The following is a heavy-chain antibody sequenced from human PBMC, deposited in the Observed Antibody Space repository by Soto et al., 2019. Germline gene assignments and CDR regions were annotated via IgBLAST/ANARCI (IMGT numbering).Heavy chain of an antibody. J-gene: IGHJ6*02. CDR3: ARLLSGTGIYYGMDV. CDR1: GYRFTSYW. D-gene: IGHD1-1*01. Sequence: GESLKISCQGSGYRFTSYWISWVRQMPGKGLEWMGRIDPSDSYTNYSPSFQGHVTISADKSISTAYLQWSSLKASDTAMYYCARLLSGTGIYYGMDVWGQGTTVTVSS. CDR2: IDPSDSYT. V-gene: IGHV5-10-1*01.